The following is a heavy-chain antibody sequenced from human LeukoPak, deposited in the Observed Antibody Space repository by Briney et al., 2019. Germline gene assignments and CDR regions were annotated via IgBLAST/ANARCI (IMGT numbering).Heavy chain of an antibody. J-gene: IGHJ3*01. Sequence: ASVKVSCKASGYTFTSYGISWVRQAPGQGLEWMGWINPRSGDTNYAQKFQGRVTMTRDTSLNTAYMDLSSLRSADTAVYYCARRKYSYGNRDAFDVWGQGTMVTVSS. CDR2: INPRSGDT. CDR3: ARRKYSYGNRDAFDV. D-gene: IGHD5-18*01. CDR1: GYTFTSYG. V-gene: IGHV1-2*02.